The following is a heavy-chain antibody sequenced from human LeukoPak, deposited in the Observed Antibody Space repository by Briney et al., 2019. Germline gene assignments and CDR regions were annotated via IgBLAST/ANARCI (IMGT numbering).Heavy chain of an antibody. CDR3: ARLLSSSGWYYFDS. Sequence: PGGSLRLSCAASGFTLGTYAMHWVRQAPGKGLEYASVISSNGVSTYYANSVKGRFTISRDNSKNTLYLQMGSLRAEDMAVYYCARLLSSSGWYYFDSWGQGTLVTVSS. D-gene: IGHD6-19*01. J-gene: IGHJ4*02. CDR2: ISSNGVST. V-gene: IGHV3-64*01. CDR1: GFTLGTYA.